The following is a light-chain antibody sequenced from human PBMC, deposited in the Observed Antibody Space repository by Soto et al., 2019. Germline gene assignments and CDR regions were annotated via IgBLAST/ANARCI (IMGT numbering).Light chain of an antibody. CDR1: SSDVGRYNR. V-gene: IGLV2-18*02. CDR3: SSYPSSSTYV. CDR2: DVS. J-gene: IGLJ1*01. Sequence: QSALTQPPSVSGSPGQSVTISCTGTSSDVGRYNRVSWYQQPPGTAPKVMIYDVSNRPSGVPDRFSGSKSGNTASLTISGLQAEDESDYYCSSYPSSSTYVFGPGTKFTVL.